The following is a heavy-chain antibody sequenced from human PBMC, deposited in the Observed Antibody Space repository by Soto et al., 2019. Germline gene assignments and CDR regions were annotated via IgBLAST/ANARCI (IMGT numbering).Heavy chain of an antibody. J-gene: IGHJ6*02. CDR1: GYTFPSYA. Sequence: ASVKVSCKASGYTFPSYAMHWVRQAPGQRLEWMGWINAGNGNTKYSQKFQGRVTITRDTSASTAYMELSSLRSEDTAVYYCARVDYDSSGYEVYYYGMDVWGQGTTVTVSS. CDR2: INAGNGNT. CDR3: ARVDYDSSGYEVYYYGMDV. V-gene: IGHV1-3*01. D-gene: IGHD3-22*01.